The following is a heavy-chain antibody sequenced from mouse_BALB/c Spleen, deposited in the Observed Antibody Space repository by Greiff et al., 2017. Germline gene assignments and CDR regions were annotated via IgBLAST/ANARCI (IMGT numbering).Heavy chain of an antibody. Sequence: QVQLQQSGPGLVQPSQSLSITCTVSGFSLTSYGVHWVRQSPGKGLEWLGVIWSGGSTDYNAAFISRLSISKDNSKSQVFFKMNSLQADDTAIYYCARKTGTGGPRVYAMDYWGQGTSVTVSS. CDR2: IWSGGST. V-gene: IGHV2-4-1*01. CDR3: ARKTGTGGPRVYAMDY. J-gene: IGHJ4*01. CDR1: GFSLTSYG. D-gene: IGHD4-1*01.